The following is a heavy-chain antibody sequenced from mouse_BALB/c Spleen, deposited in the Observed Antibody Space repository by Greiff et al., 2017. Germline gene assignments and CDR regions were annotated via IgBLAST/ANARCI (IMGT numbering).Heavy chain of an antibody. Sequence: EVKLMESGAELVRSGASVKLSCTASGFNIKDYYMHWVKQRPEQGLEWIGWIDPENGDTEYAPKFQGKATMTADTSSNTAYLQLSSLTSEDTAVYYCNAVNNYFDYWGQGTTLTVSS. CDR2: IDPENGDT. CDR1: GFNIKDYY. J-gene: IGHJ2*01. V-gene: IGHV14-4*02. CDR3: NAVNNYFDY.